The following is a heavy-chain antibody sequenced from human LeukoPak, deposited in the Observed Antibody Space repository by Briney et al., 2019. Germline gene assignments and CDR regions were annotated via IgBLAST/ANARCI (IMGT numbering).Heavy chain of an antibody. CDR3: ARDSHQYYSDAFDI. V-gene: IGHV3-48*01. D-gene: IGHD2-21*01. CDR2: ISSDSITI. J-gene: IGHJ3*02. Sequence: GGSLRLSCAASGFIFSSYSMNWVRQAPGKGLEWLSYISSDSITIFYADSVKGRFTISRDNAKSSLYLQMNTLKAEDTAVYFCARDSHQYYSDAFDIWGQGTMLTVSS. CDR1: GFIFSSYS.